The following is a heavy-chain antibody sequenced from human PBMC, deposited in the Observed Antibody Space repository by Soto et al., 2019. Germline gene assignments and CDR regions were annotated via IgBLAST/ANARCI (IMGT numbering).Heavy chain of an antibody. CDR2: IIPILGIA. J-gene: IGHJ4*02. D-gene: IGHD3-22*01. CDR3: ARGLHYDSISLDDY. Sequence: QVQLVQSGAEVKKPGSSGKVSCKASGGTFSSYIINWVRQAPGQGLEWMGRIIPILGIAKYAQKFQGRVTITADKSTSTAYMELSSLRSEDTAVYYCARGLHYDSISLDDYWGQGTLVTVSS. CDR1: GGTFSSYI. V-gene: IGHV1-69*02.